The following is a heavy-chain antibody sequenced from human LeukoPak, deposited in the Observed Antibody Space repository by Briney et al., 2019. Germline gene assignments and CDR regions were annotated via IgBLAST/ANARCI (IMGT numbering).Heavy chain of an antibody. J-gene: IGHJ6*02. V-gene: IGHV3-11*04. CDR1: GFTFSDYY. Sequence: PGGSLRLSCAASGFTFSDYYMSWIRQAPGKGLEWVSYISSSGSTIYYADSVKGRFTISRDNAKNSLYLQMNSLRVEDTAVYYCAKDQRTMTRRMNVWGQGTTVTVSS. CDR3: AKDQRTMTRRMNV. CDR2: ISSSGSTI. D-gene: IGHD2-2*01.